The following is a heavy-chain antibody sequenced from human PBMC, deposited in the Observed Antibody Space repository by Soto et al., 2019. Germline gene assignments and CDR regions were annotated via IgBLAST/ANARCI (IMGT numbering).Heavy chain of an antibody. CDR3: ARDTTVTTPTYFAS. J-gene: IGHJ4*02. CDR1: GLTVSNSY. CDR2: LYSDGTT. Sequence: EVQLVESGGGLVQPGGSLRLSCAASGLTVSNSYMNWVRQAPGEGLEWVSILYSDGTTYYADSVKGRFPISRDNSKNTLYLQMHSLRADDTAVYYCARDTTVTTPTYFASWGQGTLVIVSS. D-gene: IGHD4-17*01. V-gene: IGHV3-66*01.